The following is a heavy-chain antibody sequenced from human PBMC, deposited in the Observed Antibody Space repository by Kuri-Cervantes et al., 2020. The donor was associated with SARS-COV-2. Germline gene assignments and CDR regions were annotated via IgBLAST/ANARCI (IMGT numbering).Heavy chain of an antibody. V-gene: IGHV1-24*01. CDR2: FDPEDGET. J-gene: IGHJ5*02. CDR3: ARSASQGVVVPAAFKGFDP. CDR1: GYTLTELS. D-gene: IGHD2-2*01. Sequence: ASVKVSCKVSGYTLTELSMHWVRQAPGKGLEWMGGFDPEDGETIYAQKFQGRVTITADESTSTAYMELSSLRSEDTAVYYCARSASQGVVVPAAFKGFDPWGQGTLVTVSS.